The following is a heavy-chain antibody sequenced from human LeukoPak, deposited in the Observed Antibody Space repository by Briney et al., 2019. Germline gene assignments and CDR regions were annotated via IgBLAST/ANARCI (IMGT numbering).Heavy chain of an antibody. CDR1: AFTVSSNC. CDR3: ARVAVEGREFFQR. D-gene: IGHD6-19*01. J-gene: IGHJ1*01. Sequence: GGSLRLSCTASAFTVSSNCMSWVRQAPGKGLEWVSLVYTAGNTYYADSVKGRFTIPRDISKNTLYLQMSSLRTDDTAMYYCARVAVEGREFFQRWGQGTLVTVSS. V-gene: IGHV3-66*02. CDR2: VYTAGNT.